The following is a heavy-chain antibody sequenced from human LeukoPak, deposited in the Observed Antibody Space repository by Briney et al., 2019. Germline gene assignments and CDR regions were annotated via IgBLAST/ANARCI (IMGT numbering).Heavy chain of an antibody. D-gene: IGHD6-13*01. Sequence: SETLSLTCAVYGGSFSGYYWSWIRQPPGKGLEWIGEINHSGSTNYNPSLKSRVTISVDTSKNQFSLKLNSVTAADTAVYYCARCLGGSWYGEAHWFDPWGQGTLVTVSS. CDR2: INHSGST. V-gene: IGHV4-34*01. CDR3: ARCLGGSWYGEAHWFDP. J-gene: IGHJ5*02. CDR1: GGSFSGYY.